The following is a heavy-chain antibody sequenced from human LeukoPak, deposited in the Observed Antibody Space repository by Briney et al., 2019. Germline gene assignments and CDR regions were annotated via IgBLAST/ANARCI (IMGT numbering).Heavy chain of an antibody. CDR3: ARRQPGIAAAGTFDY. D-gene: IGHD6-13*01. CDR1: GGSFSGYY. CDR2: INHSGST. J-gene: IGHJ4*02. Sequence: PSETLSLTCAVYGGSFSGYYWSWIRQPPGKGLEWIGEINHSGSTNYNPSLKSRVTISVDTSRNHFSLKLSSVTAADTAVYYCARRQPGIAAAGTFDYWGQGTLVAVSS. V-gene: IGHV4-34*01.